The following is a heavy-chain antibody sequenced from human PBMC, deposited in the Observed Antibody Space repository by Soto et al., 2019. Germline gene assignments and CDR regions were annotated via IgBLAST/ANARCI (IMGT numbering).Heavy chain of an antibody. CDR2: ISAYNGNT. J-gene: IGHJ4*02. V-gene: IGHV1-18*01. Sequence: QVQLVQSGAEVKKPGASVKVSCKASGYTFTSYGISWVRQAPGQGLEWMGWISAYNGNTNYAQKLQGRVXXTXDXXTSTAYMELRSLRSDDTAVYYCAMWEYQLLSPPDYWGQGTLVTVSS. CDR1: GYTFTSYG. D-gene: IGHD2-2*01. CDR3: AMWEYQLLSPPDY.